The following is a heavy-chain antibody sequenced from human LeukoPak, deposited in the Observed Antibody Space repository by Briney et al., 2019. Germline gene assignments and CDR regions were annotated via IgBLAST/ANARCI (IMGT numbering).Heavy chain of an antibody. J-gene: IGHJ4*02. CDR1: GYTFTGYY. Sequence: ASVKVSCKASGYTFTGYYMHWVRQAPGQGLEWMGWINPNSGGTNYAQKFQGRVTMTRDTSISTAHMELSRLRSDDTAVYYCAGADYGDYGFDYWGQGTLATVSS. D-gene: IGHD4-17*01. CDR2: INPNSGGT. CDR3: AGADYGDYGFDY. V-gene: IGHV1-2*02.